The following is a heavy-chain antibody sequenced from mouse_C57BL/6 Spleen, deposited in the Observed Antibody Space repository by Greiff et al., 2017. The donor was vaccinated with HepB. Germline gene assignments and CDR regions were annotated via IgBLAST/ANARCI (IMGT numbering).Heavy chain of an antibody. D-gene: IGHD2-1*01. Sequence: QVHVKQSGAELVRPGTSVKVSCKASGYAFTNYLIEWVKQRPGQGLEWIGVINPGSGGTNYNEKFKGKATLTADKSSSTAYMQLSSLTSEDSAVYFCARNGNYGYYFDYWGQGTTLTVSS. CDR2: INPGSGGT. J-gene: IGHJ2*01. CDR3: ARNGNYGYYFDY. V-gene: IGHV1-54*01. CDR1: GYAFTNYL.